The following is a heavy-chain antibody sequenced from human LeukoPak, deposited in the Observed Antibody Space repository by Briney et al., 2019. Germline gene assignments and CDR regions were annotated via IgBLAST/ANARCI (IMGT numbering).Heavy chain of an antibody. CDR3: ARGGRDGYNYLLEFVY. J-gene: IGHJ4*02. CDR2: INTSAATT. V-gene: IGHV1-46*01. Sequence: GASVKVSCKTSGYSFSRYYIHWVRQAPGQGLEWVGIINTSAATTRYGQKFKGRVTATRDTSTSTVYMEMSSLKSEDTAVYYCARGGRDGYNYLLEFVYWGQGTLVTVSS. D-gene: IGHD5-24*01. CDR1: GYSFSRYY.